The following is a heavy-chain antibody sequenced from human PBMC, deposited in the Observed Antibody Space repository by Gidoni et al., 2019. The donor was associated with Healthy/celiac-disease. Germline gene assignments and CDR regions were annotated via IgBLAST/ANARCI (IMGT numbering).Heavy chain of an antibody. CDR1: GGSISSSY. CDR2: IYYSGST. Sequence: QLQLQESGPGLVKPSETLSLTCTVSGGSISSSYWSWIRQPPGKGLEWIGYIYYSGSTNYHPSLKCVVTISVDTSKTQCSLKLSFVTSADTAVYYCARQPRSGYDSSGYYYGGFDYWGQGTLVTVSS. D-gene: IGHD3-22*01. V-gene: IGHV4-59*01. CDR3: ARQPRSGYDSSGYYYGGFDY. J-gene: IGHJ4*02.